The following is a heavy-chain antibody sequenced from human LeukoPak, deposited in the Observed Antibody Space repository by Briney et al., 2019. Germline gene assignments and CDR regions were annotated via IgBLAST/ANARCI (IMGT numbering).Heavy chain of an antibody. V-gene: IGHV4-39*07. CDR3: AKSTLLVATSPFDY. CDR1: GGSISSSSYY. D-gene: IGHD5-12*01. J-gene: IGHJ4*02. Sequence: SETLSLTCTVSGGSISSSSYYWGWIRQPPGKGLEWIGSIYYSGSTYYNPSLKSRVTISVDTSKNQFSLKLSSVTAADTAVYYCAKSTLLVATSPFDYWGQGTLVTVSS. CDR2: IYYSGST.